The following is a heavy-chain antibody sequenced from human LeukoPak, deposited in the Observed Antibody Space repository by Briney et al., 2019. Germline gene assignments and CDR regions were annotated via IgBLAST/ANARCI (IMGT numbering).Heavy chain of an antibody. D-gene: IGHD6-19*01. J-gene: IGHJ4*02. CDR1: GFTFSDSD. Sequence: GGSLRLSCAAAGFTFSDSDMDWVRQATGKGMEWVSAIGTAGDPYYPGSGKGRFTISRENAKYSFYLQMNSLRAGDTAVYYCARGAYSSGWYGLDYWGQGTLVTVSS. CDR3: ARGAYSSGWYGLDY. V-gene: IGHV3-13*05. CDR2: IGTAGDP.